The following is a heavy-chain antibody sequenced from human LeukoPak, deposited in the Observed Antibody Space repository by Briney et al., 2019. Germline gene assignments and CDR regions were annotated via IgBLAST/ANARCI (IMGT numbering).Heavy chain of an antibody. J-gene: IGHJ4*02. V-gene: IGHV4-61*02. CDR1: GGSISSGSYY. CDR2: IYTSGST. CDR3: AREGWAKSSSSVSFDY. D-gene: IGHD6-6*01. Sequence: SETLSLTCTVSGGSISSGSYYWSWIRRPAGKGLEWIGRIYTSGSTNYNPSLKSRVTISVDTSKNQFSLKLSSVTAADTAVYYCAREGWAKSSSSVSFDYWGQGTLVTVSS.